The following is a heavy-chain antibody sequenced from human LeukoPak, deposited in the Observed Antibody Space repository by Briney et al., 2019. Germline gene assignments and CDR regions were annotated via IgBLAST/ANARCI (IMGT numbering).Heavy chain of an antibody. CDR3: ARGERITIFGVVRRGAFDP. CDR1: GGSISSYY. J-gene: IGHJ5*02. CDR2: IYTSGST. D-gene: IGHD3-3*01. V-gene: IGHV4-4*09. Sequence: SETLSLTCTVSGGSISSYYWSWIRQPPGKGLEWIGYIYTSGSTNYNPSLKSRVTISVDTSKNQFSLKLSSVTAADTAVYYCARGERITIFGVVRRGAFDPWGQGTLVTVSS.